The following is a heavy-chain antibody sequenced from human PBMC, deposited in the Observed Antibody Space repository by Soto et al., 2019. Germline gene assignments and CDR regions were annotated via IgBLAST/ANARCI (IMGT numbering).Heavy chain of an antibody. CDR3: ARGLDFYGTGSPDLMGC. CDR1: GGSVSGASYY. V-gene: IGHV4-61*03. J-gene: IGHJ4*02. Sequence: PSETRSPTCTVSGGSVSGASYYWSWILHPPGKGLEWIGNINHSGATNYNPSLKTRATISVDTSKRHLSLKLSSVTSADTAVYCCARGLDFYGTGSPDLMGCWGQGNMVNVSS. CDR2: INHSGAT. D-gene: IGHD3-10*01.